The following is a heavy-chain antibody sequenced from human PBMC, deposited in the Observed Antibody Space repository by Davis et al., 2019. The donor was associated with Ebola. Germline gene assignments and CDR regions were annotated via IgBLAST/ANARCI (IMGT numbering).Heavy chain of an antibody. Sequence: SVKVSCKASGYTFTSYYMHWVRQAPGQGLEWMGGIIPIFGTANYAQKFQGRVTITADESTSTAYMELSSLRSEDTAVYYCASGGLYSSSSGGGDYWGQGTLVTVSS. D-gene: IGHD6-6*01. J-gene: IGHJ4*02. CDR3: ASGGLYSSSSGGGDY. CDR2: IIPIFGTA. V-gene: IGHV1-69*13. CDR1: GYTFTSYY.